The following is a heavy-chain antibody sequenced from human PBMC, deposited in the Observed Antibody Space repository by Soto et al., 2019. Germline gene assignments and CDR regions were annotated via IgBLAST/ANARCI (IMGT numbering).Heavy chain of an antibody. D-gene: IGHD6-13*01. CDR3: ARDAFHLYSSSWSDAFDI. CDR2: FIPIFGTA. CDR1: GGTFSSYA. V-gene: IGHV1-69*01. J-gene: IGHJ3*02. Sequence: QVQLVQSGAEVKKPGSSVKVSCKASGGTFSSYAISWVRQAPGQGLEWLGGFIPIFGTAIYAKKFQGRVTITADEATSTAYMGLSRVRSEDTAVYCCARDAFHLYSSSWSDAFDIWGQGTMVAVSS.